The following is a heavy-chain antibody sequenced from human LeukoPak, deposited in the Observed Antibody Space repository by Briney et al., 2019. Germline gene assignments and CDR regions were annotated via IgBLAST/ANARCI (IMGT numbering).Heavy chain of an antibody. CDR2: VSYNGSHH. D-gene: IGHD5/OR15-5a*01. CDR3: AKDLRPGYTVHGHDGFDL. J-gene: IGHJ3*01. V-gene: IGHV3-30*02. CDR1: GFTFSDYG. Sequence: GGSLRLSCAASGFTFSDYGFHWVRQAPGKGLEWVAVVSYNGSHHYYAGPVAGRFTISRDNSNNNVHLQMNSLGPQDTALYYCAKDLRPGYTVHGHDGFDLWGRGTLVTVSS.